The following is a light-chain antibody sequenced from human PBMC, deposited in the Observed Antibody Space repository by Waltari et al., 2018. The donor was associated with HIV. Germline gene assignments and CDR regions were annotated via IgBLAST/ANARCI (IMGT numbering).Light chain of an antibody. Sequence: QSALTQPASVSGSPGQSITISCTGTSGDVGGYDYVSWYQQHPGKAPKLMLYDVSNRPSGVSNRFSGSKSGNTASLIISGLQAEDEADYYCSSYTSSSTRVFGTGTAVTVV. V-gene: IGLV2-14*03. CDR3: SSYTSSSTRV. J-gene: IGLJ1*01. CDR2: DVS. CDR1: SGDVGGYDY.